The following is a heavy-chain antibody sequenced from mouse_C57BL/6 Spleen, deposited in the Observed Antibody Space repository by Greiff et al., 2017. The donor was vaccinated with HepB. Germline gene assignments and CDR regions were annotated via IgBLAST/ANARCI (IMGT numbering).Heavy chain of an antibody. V-gene: IGHV3-6*01. J-gene: IGHJ1*03. D-gene: IGHD2-10*02. CDR3: ARDGGYGNYWYFDV. Sequence: EVKLMESGPGLVKPSQSLSLTCSVTGYSITSGYYWNWIRQFPGNKLEWMGYISYDGSNNYNPSLKNRISITRDTSKNQFFLKLNSVTTEDTATYYCARDGGYGNYWYFDVWGTGTTVTVSS. CDR1: GYSITSGYY. CDR2: ISYDGSN.